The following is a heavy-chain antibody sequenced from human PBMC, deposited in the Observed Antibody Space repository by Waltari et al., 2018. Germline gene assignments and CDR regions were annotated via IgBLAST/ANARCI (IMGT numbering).Heavy chain of an antibody. D-gene: IGHD6-13*01. CDR3: ATLRGAAGDYGVDV. V-gene: IGHV3-74*01. J-gene: IGHJ6*02. CDR2: INSDGSSS. CDR1: GFRFNTYW. Sequence: EVQLAESGGGLVQPGGSLRLSCAASGFRFNTYWMHWVRQAPGKGLVLLSRINSDGSSSDYADSVKVRFTISRDNAENTLYLQMNSLGVEDTAVYYCATLRGAAGDYGVDVWGQGTTVTVS.